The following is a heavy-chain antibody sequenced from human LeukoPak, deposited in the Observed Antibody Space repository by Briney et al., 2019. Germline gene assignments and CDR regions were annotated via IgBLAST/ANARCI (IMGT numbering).Heavy chain of an antibody. CDR1: GFTFSSYG. CDR3: AKDGPDYDILTAVMPPDY. CDR2: ISYDGSNK. V-gene: IGHV3-30*18. J-gene: IGHJ4*02. Sequence: GGSLRLSCAASGFTFSSYGMHWVRQAPGRGLEWVAVISYDGSNKYYADSVKGRFTISRDNSKNTLYLQMNSLRAEDTAVYYCAKDGPDYDILTAVMPPDYWGQGTLVTVSS. D-gene: IGHD3-9*01.